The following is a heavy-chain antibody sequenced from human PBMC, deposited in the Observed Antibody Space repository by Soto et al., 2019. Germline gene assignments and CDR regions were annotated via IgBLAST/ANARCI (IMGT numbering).Heavy chain of an antibody. CDR1: GGTFSSYA. CDR2: INPSGGST. J-gene: IGHJ4*02. V-gene: IGHV1-46*01. Sequence: PSVKVSCKASGGTFSSYAISWVRQAPGQGLEWMGIINPSGGSTSYAQKFQGRVTMTRDTSTSTVYMELSSLRSEDTAVYYCARGVYSSSWYDYWGQGTLVTVSS. CDR3: ARGVYSSSWYDY. D-gene: IGHD6-13*01.